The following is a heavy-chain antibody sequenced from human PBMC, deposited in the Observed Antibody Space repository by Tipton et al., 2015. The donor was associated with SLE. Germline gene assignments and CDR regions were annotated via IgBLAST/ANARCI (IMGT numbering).Heavy chain of an antibody. CDR2: INHSGST. Sequence: TLSLTCAVYGGSFSGYYWSWIRQPPGKGLEWIGEINHSGSTNYNPSLKSRVTISVDTSKNQFSLKLSSVTAADTAVYYCARDLFDGPLVGATIQHWGQGTLVTVSS. J-gene: IGHJ1*01. V-gene: IGHV4-34*01. CDR3: ARDLFDGPLVGATIQH. CDR1: GGSFSGYY. D-gene: IGHD1-26*01.